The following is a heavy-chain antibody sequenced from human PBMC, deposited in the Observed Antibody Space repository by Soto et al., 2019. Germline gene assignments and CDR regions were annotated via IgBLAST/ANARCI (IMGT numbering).Heavy chain of an antibody. CDR2: MNPNSGNT. D-gene: IGHD2-15*01. J-gene: IGHJ6*03. V-gene: IGHV1-8*01. CDR1: GYTFTSYD. Sequence: GASVKVSCKASGYTFTSYDINWVRQATGQGLEWMGWMNPNSGNTGYAQRFQGRVTMTRNTSISTAYMELSSLRSEDTAVYYCARGKRSVVVAATPVMGYYYYMDVWGKGTTVTVSS. CDR3: ARGKRSVVVAATPVMGYYYYMDV.